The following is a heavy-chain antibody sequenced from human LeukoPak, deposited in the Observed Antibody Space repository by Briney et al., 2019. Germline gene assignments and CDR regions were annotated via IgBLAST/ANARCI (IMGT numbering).Heavy chain of an antibody. V-gene: IGHV4-38-2*02. CDR1: GDSISSDHY. Sequence: PSETLSLTCTVSGDSISSDHYWGCIRQPAGEGLEWFGIIFHTGSTYFKLCLKSRVTISVDTYKNQYSLRLSSVTAADTAVYYCASEGQVVGRTMSDYWGQGTLVTVSS. J-gene: IGHJ4*02. CDR3: ASEGQVVGRTMSDY. D-gene: IGHD1-26*01. CDR2: IFHTGST.